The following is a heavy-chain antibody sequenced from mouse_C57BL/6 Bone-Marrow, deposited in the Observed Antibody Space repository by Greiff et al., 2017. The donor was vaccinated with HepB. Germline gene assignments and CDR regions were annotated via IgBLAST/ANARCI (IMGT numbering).Heavy chain of an antibody. V-gene: IGHV5-9-1*02. CDR3: TRAGGNYPWWYFDV. D-gene: IGHD2-1*01. CDR2: ISSGGDYI. CDR1: GFTFSSYA. J-gene: IGHJ1*03. Sequence: EVNVVESGEGLVKPGGSLKLSCAASGFTFSSYAMSWVRQTPEKRLEWVAYISSGGDYIYYADTVKGRFTISRDNARNTLYLQMSSLKSEDTAMYYCTRAGGNYPWWYFDVWGTGTTVTVSS.